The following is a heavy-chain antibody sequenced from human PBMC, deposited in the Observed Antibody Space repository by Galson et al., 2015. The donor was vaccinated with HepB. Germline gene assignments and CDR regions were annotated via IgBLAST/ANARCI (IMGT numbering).Heavy chain of an antibody. CDR2: ISGSGSNT. CDR3: AKDGSTRVKNWYFDL. Sequence: SLRLSCAASGFTFTTYAMSWVRQAPGKGLEWVSGISGSGSNTYYADSVKGRFTISRDNSKNTLYLQMNSLRAEDTAVYYCAKDGSTRVKNWYFDLWGRGTLVTVSS. CDR1: GFTFTTYA. D-gene: IGHD2-2*01. V-gene: IGHV3-23*01. J-gene: IGHJ2*01.